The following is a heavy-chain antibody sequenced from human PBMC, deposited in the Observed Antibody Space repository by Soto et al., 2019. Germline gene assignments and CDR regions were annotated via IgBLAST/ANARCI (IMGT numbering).Heavy chain of an antibody. CDR1: GFTFSSYW. Sequence: GGSLRLSCAASGFTFSSYWMSWVRQAPGKGLEWVANIKQDGSEKYYVDSVKGRFTISRDNAKNSLYLQMNSLRAEDTAVYYCARSPLMITFGGVIVPGYMDVWGKGTTVTVSS. V-gene: IGHV3-7*01. CDR2: IKQDGSEK. CDR3: ARSPLMITFGGVIVPGYMDV. J-gene: IGHJ6*03. D-gene: IGHD3-16*02.